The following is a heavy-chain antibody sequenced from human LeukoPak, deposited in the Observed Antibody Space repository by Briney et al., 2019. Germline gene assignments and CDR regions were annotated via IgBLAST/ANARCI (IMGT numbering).Heavy chain of an antibody. CDR2: INPNSGGT. V-gene: IGHV1-2*04. CDR3: ARSQNCGGDCYDQSFDY. D-gene: IGHD2-21*02. Sequence: ASVKVSCKASGYTFTGYYMHWVRQAPGQGLEWMGWINPNSGGTNYQGWVTMTRDTSISTAYMELSRLRSDDTAVYYCARSQNCGGDCYDQSFDYWGQGTLVTVSS. J-gene: IGHJ4*02. CDR1: GYTFTGYY.